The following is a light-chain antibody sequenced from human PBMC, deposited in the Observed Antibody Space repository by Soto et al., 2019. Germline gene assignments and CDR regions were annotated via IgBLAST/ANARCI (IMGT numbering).Light chain of an antibody. CDR3: QQYYSIPYT. J-gene: IGKJ2*01. Sequence: DIVMTQSPDSLAVSLGERATINCKSSQSVLYSSNNKNYLAWYQQKPGQPPKLLIDWASTRESGVPDRFSGSRSGTDFTLTISSLQAEDVAVYYCQQYYSIPYTFGQGTKLEIK. CDR2: WAS. V-gene: IGKV4-1*01. CDR1: QSVLYSSNNKNY.